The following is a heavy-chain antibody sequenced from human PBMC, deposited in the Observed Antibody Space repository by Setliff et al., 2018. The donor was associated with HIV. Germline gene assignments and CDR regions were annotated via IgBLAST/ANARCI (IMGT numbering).Heavy chain of an antibody. CDR3: ARVRVGATDFAFDV. D-gene: IGHD1-26*01. CDR1: VGPFSAYY. Sequence: SETLSLTCAVYVGPFSAYYWSWIRRSPGKGLEWIGEINHSGSPNYTPSLKSRVTISADTSKNQFSLKLTSVTAADTAVYYCARVRVGATDFAFDVWGRGTMVTVSS. V-gene: IGHV4-34*01. CDR2: INHSGSP. J-gene: IGHJ3*01.